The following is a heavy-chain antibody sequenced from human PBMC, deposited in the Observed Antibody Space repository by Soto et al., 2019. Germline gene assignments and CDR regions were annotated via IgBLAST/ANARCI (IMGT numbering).Heavy chain of an antibody. D-gene: IGHD2-2*01. Sequence: GGSLRLSCAASGFTFSSYGMHWVRQAPGKGLEWVAVISYDGSNKYYADSVKGRFTISRDNSKNTLYLQMNSLRAEDTAVYYCAKDQAPRRYCSSTSCPTPPSFDYWGQGTLVTVSS. CDR1: GFTFSSYG. J-gene: IGHJ4*02. CDR3: AKDQAPRRYCSSTSCPTPPSFDY. V-gene: IGHV3-30*18. CDR2: ISYDGSNK.